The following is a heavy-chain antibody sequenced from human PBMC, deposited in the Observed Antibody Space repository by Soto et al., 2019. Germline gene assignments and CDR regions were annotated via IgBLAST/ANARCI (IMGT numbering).Heavy chain of an antibody. V-gene: IGHV1-18*01. D-gene: IGHD2-2*01. CDR2: ISAYNGNT. J-gene: IGHJ3*02. CDR1: GYTFTSYG. Sequence: ASVKVSCKASGYTFTSYGISWVRQAPGQGLEWMGWISAYNGNTNYAQKLQGRVTMTTETSTSTAYMELRSLRSDDTAVYYCARDRCSSTSCYSRDAFDIWGQGTMVTVSS. CDR3: ARDRCSSTSCYSRDAFDI.